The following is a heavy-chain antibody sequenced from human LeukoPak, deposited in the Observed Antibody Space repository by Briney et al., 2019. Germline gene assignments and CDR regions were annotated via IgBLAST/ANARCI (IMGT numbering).Heavy chain of an antibody. CDR1: GGSFSGYY. CDR3: ASRGSTYYFDY. D-gene: IGHD3-10*01. J-gene: IGHJ4*02. CDR2: IYYSGST. Sequence: SETLSLTCAVYGGSFSGYYWSWIRQPPGKGLEWIGSIYYSGSTYYNPSLKSRVTISVDTSKNQFSLKLSSVTAADTAVYYCASRGSTYYFDYWGQGTLVTVSS. V-gene: IGHV4-34*01.